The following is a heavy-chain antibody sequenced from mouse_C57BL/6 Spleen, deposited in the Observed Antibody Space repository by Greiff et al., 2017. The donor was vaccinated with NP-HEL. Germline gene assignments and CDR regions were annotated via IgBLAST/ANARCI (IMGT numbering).Heavy chain of an antibody. CDR1: GYTFTSYG. CDR3: AREGHDYDNHFRV. J-gene: IGHJ1*03. V-gene: IGHV1-81*01. D-gene: IGHD2-4*01. CDR2: IYPRSGNT. Sequence: VQLQESGAELARPGASVKLSCKASGYTFTSYGISWVKQRTGQGLEWIGEIYPRSGNTYYNEKFKGKATLTADKSSSTAYMELRSLTSEDSAVYFCAREGHDYDNHFRVWGTGTTVTVSS.